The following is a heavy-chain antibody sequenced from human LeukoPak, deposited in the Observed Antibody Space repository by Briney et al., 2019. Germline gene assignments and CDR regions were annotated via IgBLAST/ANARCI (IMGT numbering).Heavy chain of an antibody. CDR2: IYTSGST. CDR1: GGSISSGSYY. Sequence: SQTLSLTCTVSGGSISSGSYYWRWIRQPAGKGLEWIVRIYTSGSTNYNPSLKSRITISVDTSKNQFSLKLSSVTAADTAVYYCARAYYGMDVWGQGTTVTVSS. J-gene: IGHJ6*02. V-gene: IGHV4-61*02. CDR3: ARAYYGMDV.